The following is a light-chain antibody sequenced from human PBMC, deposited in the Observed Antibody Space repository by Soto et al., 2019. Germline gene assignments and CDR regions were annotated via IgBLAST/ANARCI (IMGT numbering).Light chain of an antibody. J-gene: IGKJ5*01. V-gene: IGKV3-15*01. Sequence: EIVLTQSPDTLSLSPGERATLSCRASQSIGSSLAWYQQKPGQAPRLLMYGASTRATGIPARFSGSGSGTEFTLTISSLQSEDFEVYYCQQYNNWPITFGQGTRLEIK. CDR1: QSIGSS. CDR2: GAS. CDR3: QQYNNWPIT.